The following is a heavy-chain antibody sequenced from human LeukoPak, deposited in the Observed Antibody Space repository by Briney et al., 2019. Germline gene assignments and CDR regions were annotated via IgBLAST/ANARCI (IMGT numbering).Heavy chain of an antibody. D-gene: IGHD5-24*01. V-gene: IGHV3-9*01. CDR3: AKDGKETH. Sequence: GRSLRLSCAASGFTFDDYAVHWVRQAPGKGLEWVSGISWNSGSIGYADSVKGRFTISRDNAKNSLYLQMNSLRAEDTALYYCAKDGKETHWGQGTLVTVSS. CDR1: GFTFDDYA. CDR2: ISWNSGSI. J-gene: IGHJ4*02.